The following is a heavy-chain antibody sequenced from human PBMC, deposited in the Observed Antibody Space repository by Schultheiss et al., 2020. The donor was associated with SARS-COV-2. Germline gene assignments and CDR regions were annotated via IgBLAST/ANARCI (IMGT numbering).Heavy chain of an antibody. J-gene: IGHJ4*02. CDR1: GPSISSGGYY. CDR3: ARDRTYYYDSSGYYSPYY. CDR2: IYYSGST. D-gene: IGHD3-22*01. V-gene: IGHV4-39*02. Sequence: SETLSLTCTVSGPSISSGGYYWSWIRQHPGKGLEWIGSIYYSGSTYYNPSLKSRVTISVDTSKNQFSLKLSSVTAADTAVYYCARDRTYYYDSSGYYSPYYWGQGTLVTVSS.